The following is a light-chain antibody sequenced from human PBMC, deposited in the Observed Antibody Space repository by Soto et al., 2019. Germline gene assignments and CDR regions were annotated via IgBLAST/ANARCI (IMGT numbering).Light chain of an antibody. CDR2: DVG. CDR3: SSYTTSSTYV. Sequence: LTQPASGSGSPGQSITISCTGTISDVGGYDYVSWYQQHPGKAPKLMIYDVGNRPSGVSNRFSGSKSGNTASLTISGLQADDEADYYCSSYTTSSTYVFGTGTKVTVL. CDR1: ISDVGGYDY. V-gene: IGLV2-14*01. J-gene: IGLJ1*01.